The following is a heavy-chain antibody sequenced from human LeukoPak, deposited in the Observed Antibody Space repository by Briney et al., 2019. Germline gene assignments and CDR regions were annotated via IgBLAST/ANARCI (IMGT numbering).Heavy chain of an antibody. CDR2: ISAYNGYT. Sequence: ASVKVSCKASGYSLTNYGISWVRQAPGQGLEWMGWISAYNGYTHFAQKFQGRVTMTTDTSTSTAYMELRSLRSEDTAVYYCARDHRAGYYDSSGYRYWGQGTLVTVSS. CDR1: GYSLTNYG. J-gene: IGHJ4*02. CDR3: ARDHRAGYYDSSGYRY. D-gene: IGHD3-22*01. V-gene: IGHV1-18*01.